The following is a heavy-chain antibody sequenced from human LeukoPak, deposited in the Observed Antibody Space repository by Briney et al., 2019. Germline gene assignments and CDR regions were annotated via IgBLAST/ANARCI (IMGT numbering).Heavy chain of an antibody. J-gene: IGHJ4*02. D-gene: IGHD3-3*01. V-gene: IGHV1-18*01. CDR1: GYTFTSYA. CDR3: AREDNLMDFWSGYSDY. CDR2: ISTYNGHT. Sequence: GASVKVSCKASGYTFTSYAISWVRQAPGQGLEWMGWISTYNGHTNCAQKLQGRVTMTTDTSTSTAYMELRSLRSDDTAVYYCAREDNLMDFWSGYSDYWGQGPLVTVSS.